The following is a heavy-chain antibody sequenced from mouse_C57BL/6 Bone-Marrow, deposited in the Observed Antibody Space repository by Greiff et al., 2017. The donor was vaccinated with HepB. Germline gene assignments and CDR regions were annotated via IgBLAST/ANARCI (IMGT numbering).Heavy chain of an antibody. V-gene: IGHV5-17*01. CDR1: GFTFSDYG. D-gene: IGHD2-10*01. Sequence: EVKLQESGGGLVKPGGSLKLSCAASGFTFSDYGMHWVRQAPEKGLEWVAYISSGSSTIYYADTVKGRFTISRDNAKNTLFLQMTSLRSEDTAMYYCARRPYYFYAMDYWGQGTSVTVSS. J-gene: IGHJ4*01. CDR2: ISSGSSTI. CDR3: ARRPYYFYAMDY.